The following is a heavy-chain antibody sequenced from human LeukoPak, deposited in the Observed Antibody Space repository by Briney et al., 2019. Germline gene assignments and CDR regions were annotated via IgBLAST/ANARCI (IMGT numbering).Heavy chain of an antibody. D-gene: IGHD6-13*01. CDR3: AKGMAAAYQYYYMDV. Sequence: SLRLSCAASGFTFDDYAMHWVRQAPGKGLEWVSGISWNSGSIGYADSVKGRFTISRDNAKNSLYLQMNSLRAEDMALYYCAKGMAAAYQYYYMDVWGKGTTVTVSS. V-gene: IGHV3-9*03. CDR1: GFTFDDYA. CDR2: ISWNSGSI. J-gene: IGHJ6*03.